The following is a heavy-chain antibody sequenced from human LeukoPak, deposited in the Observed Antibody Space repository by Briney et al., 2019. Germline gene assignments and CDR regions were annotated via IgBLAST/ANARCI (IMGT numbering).Heavy chain of an antibody. J-gene: IGHJ4*02. V-gene: IGHV3-21*04. D-gene: IGHD2-15*01. CDR1: GFTFSSYS. CDR2: ISSSSSYI. CDR3: AKSGLNRFDY. Sequence: GGSLRLSCAASGFTFSSYSMNWVRQAPGKGLEWVSSISSSSSYIYYADSVKGRFTISRDNAKNSVYLQMNSLRAEDTAVFYCAKSGLNRFDYWGQGTLVTVSS.